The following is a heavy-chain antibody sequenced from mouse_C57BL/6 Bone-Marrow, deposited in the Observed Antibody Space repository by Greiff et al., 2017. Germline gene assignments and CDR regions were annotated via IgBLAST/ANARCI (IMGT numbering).Heavy chain of an antibody. V-gene: IGHV5-6*01. CDR3: ARPLVNTVGDY. CDR1: GFTFSSYG. CDR2: ISTGGSYT. D-gene: IGHD1-3*01. J-gene: IGHJ2*01. Sequence: EVQLVESGGDLVKPGGSLKLSCAASGFTFSSYGMSWVRQTPDKRLEWVATISTGGSYTYYPDSVKGRFTISRDNAKNTLYLQMSSLKSEDTAMYYCARPLVNTVGDYWGQGTTLTVSS.